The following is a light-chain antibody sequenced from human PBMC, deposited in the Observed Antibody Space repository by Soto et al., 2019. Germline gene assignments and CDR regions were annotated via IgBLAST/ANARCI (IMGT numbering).Light chain of an antibody. J-gene: IGKJ3*01. CDR2: AAS. Sequence: DIQLTQSPSFLSASVGDRVTITCRASQGISSYLAWYQQKPGKAPNLLIYAASTLQSGVPSRFSGSGSGTEFTLTISSLQPDDFATYYCQQLHNYPFTFGPGTKVDIK. V-gene: IGKV1-9*01. CDR3: QQLHNYPFT. CDR1: QGISSY.